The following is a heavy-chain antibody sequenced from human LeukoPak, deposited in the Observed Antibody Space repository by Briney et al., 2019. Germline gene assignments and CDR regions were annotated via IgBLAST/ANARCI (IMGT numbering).Heavy chain of an antibody. CDR3: ARRVRGVIRSTRGPFDY. Sequence: SETLSLTCAVYGGSFSGYYWSWVRQPPGKVLEWIGEINHSGSSNYNPSLKSRVTISVDQSKNQFSLKLSTVTAADTAVYYCARRVRGVIRSTRGPFDYWGQGTLVTVFS. D-gene: IGHD3-10*01. CDR2: INHSGSS. V-gene: IGHV4-34*01. CDR1: GGSFSGYY. J-gene: IGHJ4*02.